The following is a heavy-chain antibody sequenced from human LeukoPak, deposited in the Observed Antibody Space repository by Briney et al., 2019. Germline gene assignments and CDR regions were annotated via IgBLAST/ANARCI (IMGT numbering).Heavy chain of an antibody. J-gene: IGHJ4*02. CDR1: GITFSNYG. CDR2: ISYDGSNK. Sequence: PGRSLRLSCAVSGITFSNYGMHWVRQAPGKGLEWVAVISYDGSNKYYEDTVKGRFTISRDNSKSTLYLQMNSLRAEDTAVYYCARGRASSNWYYFDYWGQGTLVTVSS. CDR3: ARGRASSNWYYFDY. V-gene: IGHV3-30-3*01. D-gene: IGHD6-13*01.